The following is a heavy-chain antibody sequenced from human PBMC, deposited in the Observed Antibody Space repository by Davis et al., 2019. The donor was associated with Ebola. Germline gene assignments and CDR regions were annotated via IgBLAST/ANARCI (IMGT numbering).Heavy chain of an antibody. V-gene: IGHV3-30*18. Sequence: GESLKISCAASGFTFSSYSMNWVRQAPGKGLEWVAVISYDGSNKYYADSVKGRFTISRDNSKNTLYLQMNSLRAEDTAVYYCAKNIGHSGGWYGDYWGQGTLVTVSS. D-gene: IGHD6-19*01. CDR3: AKNIGHSGGWYGDY. J-gene: IGHJ4*02. CDR2: ISYDGSNK. CDR1: GFTFSSYS.